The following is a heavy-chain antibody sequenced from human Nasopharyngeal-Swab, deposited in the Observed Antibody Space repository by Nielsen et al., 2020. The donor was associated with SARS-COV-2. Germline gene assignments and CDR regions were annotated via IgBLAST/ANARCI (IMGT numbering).Heavy chain of an antibody. CDR1: GGSFSGYY. V-gene: IGHV4-30-4*01. CDR3: ARAPMVRGVIRHYYYYGMDV. J-gene: IGHJ6*02. CDR2: IYYSGST. Sequence: SQTLSLTCAVYGGSFSGYYWSWIRPPPGKGLEWIGYIYYSGSTYYNPSLKSRVTISVDTSKNQFSLKLSSVTAADTAVYYCARAPMVRGVIRHYYYYGMDVWGQGTTVTVSS. D-gene: IGHD3-10*01.